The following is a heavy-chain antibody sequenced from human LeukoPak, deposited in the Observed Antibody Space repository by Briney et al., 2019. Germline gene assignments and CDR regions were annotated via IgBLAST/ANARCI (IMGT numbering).Heavy chain of an antibody. D-gene: IGHD1-26*01. Sequence: ASVTVSCKASGGTFTSYAISWVRQAPGQGLEWMGGIIPIFGTANYAQKFQGRVTITADESTSTAYMELSSLRSEDTAVYYCARGASGSRPYYFDYWGQGTLVTVSS. J-gene: IGHJ4*02. CDR1: GGTFTSYA. CDR3: ARGASGSRPYYFDY. V-gene: IGHV1-69*13. CDR2: IIPIFGTA.